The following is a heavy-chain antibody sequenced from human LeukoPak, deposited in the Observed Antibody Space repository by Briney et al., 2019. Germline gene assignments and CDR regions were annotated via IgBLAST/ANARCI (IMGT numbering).Heavy chain of an antibody. D-gene: IGHD2-21*02. CDR1: GYTFTNYG. V-gene: IGHV1-18*01. CDR3: ARSRGVTAYRQEFDY. Sequence: ASVKVSCKTSGYTFTNYGINWVRQAPGQGLEWMGWISPYNGKTEFAQKFQGRVTMTTDTSTSTAYMDLRSLRSDDTAVYYCARSRGVTAYRQEFDYWGQGTLVTVSS. CDR2: ISPYNGKT. J-gene: IGHJ4*02.